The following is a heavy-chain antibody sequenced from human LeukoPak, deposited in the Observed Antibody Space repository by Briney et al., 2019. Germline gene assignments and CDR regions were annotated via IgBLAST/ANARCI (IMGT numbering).Heavy chain of an antibody. CDR1: GFTVSSNY. CDR2: IYSGGST. J-gene: IGHJ4*02. V-gene: IGHV3-66*02. D-gene: IGHD1-26*01. CDR3: ARYFVGATRDY. Sequence: GGSLRLSCAASGFTVSSNYMSCVRQAPGKGLEWVSVIYSGGSTYYADSVKGRFTISRDNSKNTLYLQMNSLRAEDTAVYYCARYFVGATRDYWGQGTLVTVSS.